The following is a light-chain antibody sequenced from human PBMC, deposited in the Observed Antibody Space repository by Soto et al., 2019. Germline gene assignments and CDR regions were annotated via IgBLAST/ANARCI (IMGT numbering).Light chain of an antibody. V-gene: IGKV3-11*01. CDR2: DAS. CDR1: QSVSSY. J-gene: IGKJ2*01. Sequence: EIVLTQSPATLSLSPGERATLSCRASQSVSSYLAWYQQKPGQAPRLLIYDASNRATGIPARFSGSGSGTDFALTITRLEPEDFAVYYCQQYCTSPLMYTFGQGTKLGIK. CDR3: QQYCTSPLMYT.